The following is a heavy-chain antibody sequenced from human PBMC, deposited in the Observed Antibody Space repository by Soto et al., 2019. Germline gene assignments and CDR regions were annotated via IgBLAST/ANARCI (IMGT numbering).Heavy chain of an antibody. CDR2: IYYSGST. CDR3: ARETGYCSGGSCYSDGMDV. D-gene: IGHD2-15*01. V-gene: IGHV4-31*03. Sequence: SETLSLTCTVSGGSISSGGYYWSWIRQHPGKGLEWIGYIYYSGSTYYNPSLKSRVTISVDTSKNQFSLKLSSVTAADTAVYYCARETGYCSGGSCYSDGMDVWGQGTTVTVSS. J-gene: IGHJ6*02. CDR1: GGSISSGGYY.